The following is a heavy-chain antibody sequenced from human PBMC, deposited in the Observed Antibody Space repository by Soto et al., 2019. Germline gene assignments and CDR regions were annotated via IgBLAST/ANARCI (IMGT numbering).Heavy chain of an antibody. J-gene: IGHJ6*03. CDR3: ARDVHHMLSHKHYSYYLDV. D-gene: IGHD3-16*01. CDR1: GFSFSDYS. Sequence: QVHLVESGGDLVKPGGSLRLSCVASGFSFSDYSMTWMRQAPGGGLDFVAFISNTAITDYYADSVKGRFTISRDNARNSVYLQMDSLRAEEAAVYYCARDVHHMLSHKHYSYYLDVWGTGTTVTVSS. CDR2: ISNTAITD. V-gene: IGHV3-11*01.